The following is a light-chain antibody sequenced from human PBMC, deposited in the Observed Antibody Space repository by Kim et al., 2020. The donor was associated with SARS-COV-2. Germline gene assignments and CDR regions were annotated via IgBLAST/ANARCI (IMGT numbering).Light chain of an antibody. V-gene: IGKV1-8*01. CDR2: AAS. J-gene: IGKJ4*01. CDR3: QQYYSYPLLT. Sequence: AIRMTQSPSSFSASTGDRVTITCRASQGISSYLAWYQQKPGKAPKLLIYAASTLQSGVPSRFSGSGSGTDFTLTISCLQSEDFATYYCQQYYSYPLLTFGGGTKLEI. CDR1: QGISSY.